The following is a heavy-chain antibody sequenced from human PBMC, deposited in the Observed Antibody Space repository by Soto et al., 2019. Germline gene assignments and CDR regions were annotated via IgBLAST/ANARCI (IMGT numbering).Heavy chain of an antibody. CDR3: ARPPIRFLEWLSPLHYYYMDV. J-gene: IGHJ6*03. V-gene: IGHV3-48*01. CDR2: ISSSSSTI. D-gene: IGHD3-3*01. CDR1: GFTFSSYS. Sequence: GGSLRLSCASSGFTFSSYSMNLVRQAPGKGLEWVSYISSSSSTIYYADSVKGRFTISRDNAKNSLYLQMNSLRAEDTAVYYCARPPIRFLEWLSPLHYYYMDVWGKGTTVTVSS.